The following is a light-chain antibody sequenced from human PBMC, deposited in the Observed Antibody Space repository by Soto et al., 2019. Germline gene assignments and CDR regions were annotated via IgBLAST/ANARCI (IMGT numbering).Light chain of an antibody. V-gene: IGLV2-14*01. J-gene: IGLJ2*01. CDR2: EVS. CDR3: SSYTTSRTLV. CDR1: SSDVGAYNY. Sequence: QSALTQPASVSGSPGQSITISCTGTSSDVGAYNYVSWYQQHPGKAPKLMIYEVSNRPSGVSSRFCGSKSANTASLTISGLQAEDEADYYCSSYTTSRTLVFGGGTKLTVL.